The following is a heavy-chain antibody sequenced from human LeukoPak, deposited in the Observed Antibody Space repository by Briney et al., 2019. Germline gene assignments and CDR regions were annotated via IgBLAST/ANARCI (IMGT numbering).Heavy chain of an antibody. D-gene: IGHD3-22*01. Sequence: PGGSLRLSCAASEFTFGTYAMSWVRQAPGKGLEWVSAISGSGDSTYYIDSVKGRFTISRDNSKNTLYLQMNSLRAEDTAVYYCAKTYDSSGYYYPPFDYWGQGTLVTVSS. V-gene: IGHV3-23*01. CDR1: EFTFGTYA. CDR3: AKTYDSSGYYYPPFDY. J-gene: IGHJ4*02. CDR2: ISGSGDST.